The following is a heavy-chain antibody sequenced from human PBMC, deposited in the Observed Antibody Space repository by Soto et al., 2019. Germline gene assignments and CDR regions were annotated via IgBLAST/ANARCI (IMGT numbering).Heavy chain of an antibody. Sequence: EVQLVESGGAFVQPGGSLRLSCAASGFTFSSYAIHWVRQAPGKGQEYVSAVSSNGVSTYYANSVKGRFTISRDNSQNTVYLQMGSLRTEDMAVYYCARKGSATTASNWYFDLWGRGTLVTVSS. CDR2: VSSNGVST. CDR3: ARKGSATTASNWYFDL. J-gene: IGHJ2*01. CDR1: GFTFSSYA. D-gene: IGHD2-15*01. V-gene: IGHV3-64*01.